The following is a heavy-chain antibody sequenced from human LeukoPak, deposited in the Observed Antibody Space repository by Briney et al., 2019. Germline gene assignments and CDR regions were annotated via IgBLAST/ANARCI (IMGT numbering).Heavy chain of an antibody. CDR3: ARVGYALHFDY. J-gene: IGHJ4*02. CDR1: SGSISSYY. CDR2: IYTSGST. Sequence: PSETLSLNCTVSSGSISSYYWSWIRQPAGKGLEWIGRIYTSGSTNYNPSLKSRVTMSVDTSKNQFSLKLSSVTAADTAVYYCARVGYALHFDYWGQGTLVTVSS. V-gene: IGHV4-4*07. D-gene: IGHD5-18*01.